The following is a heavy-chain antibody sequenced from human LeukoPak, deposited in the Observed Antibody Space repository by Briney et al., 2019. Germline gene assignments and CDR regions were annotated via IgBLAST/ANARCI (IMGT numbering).Heavy chain of an antibody. CDR3: ARVLPVASRDY. J-gene: IGHJ4*02. CDR1: GFTFSTYW. D-gene: IGHD2-2*01. CDR2: IKQGGSDK. V-gene: IGHV3-7*01. Sequence: GGSLRLSCAASGFTFSTYWMSWVRQAPGKGLEWVANIKQGGSDKFYVDSVKGRFTISRDNAKNSMYLQMNSLRAEDTAVYYCARVLPVASRDYWGQGTLVTVSS.